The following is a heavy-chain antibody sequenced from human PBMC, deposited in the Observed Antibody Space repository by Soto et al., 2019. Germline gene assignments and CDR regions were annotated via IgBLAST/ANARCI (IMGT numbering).Heavy chain of an antibody. D-gene: IGHD5-12*01. Sequence: QVQLVESGGGVVQPGRSLRLSCAASGFTFSSYAMHWVRQAPGKGLEWVAVISYDGSNKYYADSVKGRFTISRDNSKNTLYLQMNSLRAEDTAVYYCARDVEMATIFDYYYGMDVWDQGTTVTVSS. V-gene: IGHV3-30-3*01. CDR1: GFTFSSYA. CDR2: ISYDGSNK. CDR3: ARDVEMATIFDYYYGMDV. J-gene: IGHJ6*02.